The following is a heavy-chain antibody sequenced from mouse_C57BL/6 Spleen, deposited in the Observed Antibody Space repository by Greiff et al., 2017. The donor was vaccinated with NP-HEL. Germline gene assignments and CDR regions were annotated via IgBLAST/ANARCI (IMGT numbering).Heavy chain of an antibody. CDR1: GYTFTDYY. J-gene: IGHJ4*01. CDR3: ARGGYGYDGDAMDY. CDR2: INPNNGGT. D-gene: IGHD2-2*01. Sequence: VQLQQSGPELVKPGASVKISCKASGYTFTDYYMNWVKQSHGKSLEWIGDINPNNGGTSYNQKFKGKATLTVDKSSSTAYMELRSLTSEDSAVYYCARGGYGYDGDAMDYWGQGTSVTVSS. V-gene: IGHV1-26*01.